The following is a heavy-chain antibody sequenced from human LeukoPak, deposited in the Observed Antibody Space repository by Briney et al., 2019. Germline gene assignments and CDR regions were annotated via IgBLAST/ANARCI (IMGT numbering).Heavy chain of an antibody. CDR3: ARARVSVEVPVFDP. CDR1: GYTFTGYY. V-gene: IGHV1-2*02. CDR2: INPNSGGT. J-gene: IGHJ5*02. D-gene: IGHD6-19*01. Sequence: ASVKVSCKASGYTFTGYYMHWVRQAPGQGLEWMGWINPNSGGTNYAQKFQGRVTMTRDTSISTAYMELSRLRSDDTAVYYCARARVSVEVPVFDPWGQGTLVTVSS.